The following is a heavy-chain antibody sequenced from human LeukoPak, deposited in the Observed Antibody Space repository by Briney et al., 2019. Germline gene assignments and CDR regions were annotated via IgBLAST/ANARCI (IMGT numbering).Heavy chain of an antibody. J-gene: IGHJ4*02. CDR2: IYYSGST. Sequence: NSSETLSLTCTVSGGSISSSSYYWGWIRQPPGKGLEWIGSIYYSGSTYYNPSLKSRVTISVDTSKNQFSLKLSSVTAADTAVYYCARMYSSSSSFDYWGQGTLVTVSS. CDR3: ARMYSSSSSFDY. CDR1: GGSISSSSYY. V-gene: IGHV4-39*01. D-gene: IGHD6-6*01.